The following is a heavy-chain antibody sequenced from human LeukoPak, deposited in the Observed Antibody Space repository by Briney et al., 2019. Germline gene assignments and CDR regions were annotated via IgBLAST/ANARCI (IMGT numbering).Heavy chain of an antibody. J-gene: IGHJ6*02. V-gene: IGHV3-53*04. D-gene: IGHD6-13*01. Sequence: GGSLRLSCAASGFTVSSNYMSWVRQAPGKGLEWVSVIYSGGSTYYADSVKGRFTISRHNSKNTLYLQMNGLRAEDTAVYYCARDLRGSAYSSSWYGMDVWGQGTTVTVSS. CDR1: GFTVSSNY. CDR3: ARDLRGSAYSSSWYGMDV. CDR2: IYSGGST.